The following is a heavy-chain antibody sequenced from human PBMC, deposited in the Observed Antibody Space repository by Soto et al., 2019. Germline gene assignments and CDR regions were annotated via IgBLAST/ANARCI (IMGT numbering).Heavy chain of an antibody. D-gene: IGHD1-1*01. CDR2: IHHSGSI. Sequence: SETLSLTCAVYGGSLSGYYWTWIHRPPGKGLEWIGEIHHSGSINYNSSLKSRVTISADTSKNQFFLKLSSVTAADTAVYYCSRGGDAYKAGNYWGQGTLVTVS. CDR1: GGSLSGYY. V-gene: IGHV4-34*01. CDR3: SRGGDAYKAGNY. J-gene: IGHJ4*02.